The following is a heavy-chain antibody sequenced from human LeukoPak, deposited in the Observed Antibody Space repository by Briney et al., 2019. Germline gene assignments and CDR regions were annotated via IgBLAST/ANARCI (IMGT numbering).Heavy chain of an antibody. CDR3: ARDRPTVLRFGEFPLL. Sequence: GGSLRLSCAASGFTFSSYSMNWVRQAPGKGLEWVSYISSSSSTIYYADSVKGRFTISRDNAKNSLYLQMNSLRAEDTAVYYCARDRPTVLRFGEFPLLWGQGTLVTVSS. CDR1: GFTFSSYS. CDR2: ISSSSSTI. J-gene: IGHJ4*02. V-gene: IGHV3-48*04. D-gene: IGHD3-10*01.